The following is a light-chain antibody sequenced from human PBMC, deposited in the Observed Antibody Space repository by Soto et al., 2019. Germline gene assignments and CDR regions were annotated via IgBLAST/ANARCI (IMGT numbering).Light chain of an antibody. Sequence: QSALTQPRSVSGSPGQSVTVSCTGTSSDVGSYNLVSWYQQHPGKAPKLMIYEDSKRPSGVSNRFSGSKSGNTASLTISGLQAEDEADYYCCSYAGSSTLVFGGGTQLTVL. CDR3: CSYAGSSTLV. V-gene: IGLV2-23*01. CDR2: EDS. J-gene: IGLJ7*01. CDR1: SSDVGSYNL.